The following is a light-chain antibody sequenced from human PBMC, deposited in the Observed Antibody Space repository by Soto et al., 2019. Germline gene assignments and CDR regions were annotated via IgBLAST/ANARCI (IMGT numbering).Light chain of an antibody. Sequence: DIQMTQSPSSLSASVGDRVTITCQASQDINNYLNWFQQKPGKAPKLLIYDAVNLETGVPSRFSGSASGTDFTITITSLQPEDIATYYCQQLNTYPITFGQGTRLEIK. CDR2: DAV. CDR1: QDINNY. V-gene: IGKV1-33*01. CDR3: QQLNTYPIT. J-gene: IGKJ5*01.